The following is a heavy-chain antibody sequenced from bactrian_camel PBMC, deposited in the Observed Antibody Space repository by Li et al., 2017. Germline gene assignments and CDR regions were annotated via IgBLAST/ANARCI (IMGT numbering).Heavy chain of an antibody. CDR1: GNGDGSGY. D-gene: IGHD2*01. Sequence: HVQLVESGGGSVQVGGSLTLSCAVSGNGDGSGYWCTGWFRQAPGQEREGVAAIYSGDGSAIYTDSAKGRFTISLNNARNTLYLQMNNLKSEDTALYYCASHGRYIEYNYWGQGTQVTVS. CDR2: IYSGDGSA. V-gene: IGHV3S54*01. CDR3: ASHGRYIEYNY. J-gene: IGHJ4*01.